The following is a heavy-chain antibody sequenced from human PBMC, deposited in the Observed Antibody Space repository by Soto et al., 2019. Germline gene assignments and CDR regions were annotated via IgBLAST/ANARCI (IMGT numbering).Heavy chain of an antibody. CDR1: GFTFSSYA. D-gene: IGHD2-15*01. V-gene: IGHV3-23*01. CDR3: ARGQSAVVAAPGDY. J-gene: IGHJ4*02. Sequence: GGSLRLSCAASGFTFSSYAMSWVRQAPGKGLEWVSAISGSGVSTHYADSVKGRFTISRDNSKNTLYLQMNSLRAEDTAVYYCARGQSAVVAAPGDYWGQATLVTVSS. CDR2: ISGSGVST.